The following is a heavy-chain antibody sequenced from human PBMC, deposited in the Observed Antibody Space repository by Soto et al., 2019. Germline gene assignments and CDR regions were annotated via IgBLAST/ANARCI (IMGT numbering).Heavy chain of an antibody. V-gene: IGHV4-39*01. J-gene: IGHJ4*02. CDR3: ARLEGLATIPYYFDF. D-gene: IGHD3-9*01. CDR2: IYYRGNA. CDR1: DDSINSDKYY. Sequence: QLQLQESGPGLVKPSETLSLTCSVSDDSINSDKYYWGWIRQPPGKGLEWIGSIYYRGNAYYNPSLQTRVTISPEKSKCQFSLKLNSVTAADSAVYFCARLEGLATIPYYFDFWGPGALVTVSS.